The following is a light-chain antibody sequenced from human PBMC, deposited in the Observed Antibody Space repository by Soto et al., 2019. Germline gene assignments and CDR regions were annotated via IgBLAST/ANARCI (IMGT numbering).Light chain of an antibody. Sequence: DIQMTQSPSSLSAPVGDRVTMTCRASQDIRNYVAWYQQKPGEVPKLLIYAASTLQSGVPARFSGGGFGTDFTLTISSLRPEDVATYCCQRYHSALLTFGPGTKVDLK. J-gene: IGKJ3*01. CDR3: QRYHSALLT. CDR2: AAS. CDR1: QDIRNY. V-gene: IGKV1-27*01.